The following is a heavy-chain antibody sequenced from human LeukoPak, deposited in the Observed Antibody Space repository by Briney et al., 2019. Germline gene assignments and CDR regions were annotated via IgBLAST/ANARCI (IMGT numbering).Heavy chain of an antibody. V-gene: IGHV1-18*01. Sequence: ASVKVSCKASGYTFTSYGISWVRQAPGQGLEWMGWISAYNGNTNYAQKFQGRVTMTTDTSTSTAYMELRSLRSDDTAVYCCARRGPQTGTLDPWGQGTLVTVSS. CDR2: ISAYNGNT. CDR1: GYTFTSYG. D-gene: IGHD1-1*01. CDR3: ARRGPQTGTLDP. J-gene: IGHJ5*02.